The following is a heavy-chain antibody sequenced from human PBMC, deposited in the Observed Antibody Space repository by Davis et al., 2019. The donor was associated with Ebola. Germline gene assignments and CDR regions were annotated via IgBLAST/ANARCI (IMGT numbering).Heavy chain of an antibody. CDR3: ARDDGGNSYYYYGMDV. Sequence: AASVKVSCKASGYTFTSYGISWVRQAPGQGLEWMGWISAYNGNTNYAQKLQGRVTMTTDTSTSTAYMELSSLRSEDTAVYYCARDDGGNSYYYYGMDVWGQGTTVTVSS. V-gene: IGHV1-18*01. J-gene: IGHJ6*02. D-gene: IGHD4-23*01. CDR1: GYTFTSYG. CDR2: ISAYNGNT.